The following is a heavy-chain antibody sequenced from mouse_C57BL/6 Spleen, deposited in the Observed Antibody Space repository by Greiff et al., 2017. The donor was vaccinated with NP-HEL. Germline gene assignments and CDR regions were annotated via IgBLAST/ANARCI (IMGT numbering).Heavy chain of an antibody. Sequence: VQLQQSGPELVKPGASVKISCKASGYTFTDYYMNWVKQSHGKSLEWIGDINPNNGGTSYNQKFKGKATLTVDKSSSTAYMELRSLTSEDSAVYYCARRGDYGDFDYWGQGTTLTVSS. CDR2: INPNNGGT. D-gene: IGHD1-1*01. J-gene: IGHJ2*01. CDR1: GYTFTDYY. CDR3: ARRGDYGDFDY. V-gene: IGHV1-26*01.